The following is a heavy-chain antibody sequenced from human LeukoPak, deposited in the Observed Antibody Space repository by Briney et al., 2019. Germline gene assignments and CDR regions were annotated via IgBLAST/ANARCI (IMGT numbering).Heavy chain of an antibody. J-gene: IGHJ6*02. CDR2: INPSGGST. CDR1: GYTFTSYY. Sequence: ASVKVSCKASGYTFTSYYMHWVRQAPGQGLEWMGIINPSGGSTSYAQKFQGRVTMTRDTSTSTVYMELSSLRSEDTAVYYCARGAINGEVEMAVAGTPPYYYYYGMDVWGQGTTVTVSS. V-gene: IGHV1-46*01. D-gene: IGHD6-19*01. CDR3: ARGAINGEVEMAVAGTPPYYYYYGMDV.